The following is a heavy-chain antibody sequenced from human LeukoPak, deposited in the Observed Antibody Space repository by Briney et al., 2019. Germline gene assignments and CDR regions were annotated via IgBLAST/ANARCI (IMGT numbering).Heavy chain of an antibody. Sequence: GGSLRLSCAASGFTFSSQWMHWVRQAPGKGLVWVSRIDADGSRITYADSVKGRFTISRDNAKNTLYLQMNSLRAEDTAVYYCARGDRDLVVDYWGQGTLVTVSS. V-gene: IGHV3-74*01. CDR2: IDADGSRI. CDR1: GFTFSSQW. CDR3: ARGDRDLVVDY. D-gene: IGHD2-8*02. J-gene: IGHJ4*02.